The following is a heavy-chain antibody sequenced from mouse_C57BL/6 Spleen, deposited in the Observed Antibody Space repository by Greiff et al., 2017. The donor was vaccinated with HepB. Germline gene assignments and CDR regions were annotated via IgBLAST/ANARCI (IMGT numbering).Heavy chain of an antibody. Sequence: EVMLVESGGGLVKPGGSLKLSCAASGFTFSSYAMSWVRQTPEKRLEWVATISDGGSYTYYPDNVKGRFTISRDNAKNNLYLQMSHLKSEDTAMYYCARDSSTTPYFDYWGQGTTLTVSS. V-gene: IGHV5-4*01. CDR3: ARDSSTTPYFDY. CDR1: GFTFSSYA. J-gene: IGHJ2*01. D-gene: IGHD2-1*01. CDR2: ISDGGSYT.